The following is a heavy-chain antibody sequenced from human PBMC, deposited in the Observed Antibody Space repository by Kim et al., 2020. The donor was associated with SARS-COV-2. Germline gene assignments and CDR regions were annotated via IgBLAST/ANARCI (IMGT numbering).Heavy chain of an antibody. J-gene: IGHJ6*02. Sequence: GGSLRLSCAASGFTFSNYDMHWVRQATGKGLEWVSTIGTAGDTYYPGSVKGRFTISRENAKNSLYLQMNSLRAGDTAVYYCVRAVNGSYFPAYYYYGMDVWGQGTTVTVSS. V-gene: IGHV3-13*04. CDR2: IGTAGDT. D-gene: IGHD1-26*01. CDR3: VRAVNGSYFPAYYYYGMDV. CDR1: GFTFSNYD.